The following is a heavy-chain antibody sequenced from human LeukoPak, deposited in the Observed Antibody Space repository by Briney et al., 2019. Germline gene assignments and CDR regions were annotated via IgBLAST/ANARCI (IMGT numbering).Heavy chain of an antibody. CDR1: VYTFTSYY. J-gene: IGHJ4*02. Sequence: ASVKVSGKASVYTFTSYYMHWVRQAPGQGLEWMGIINPSGGSTSYAQKFQGRVTMTRDTSTSTVYMELSSLRSEDTAVYYCARDRAIGYDSSGYYVGYWGQGTLVTVSS. V-gene: IGHV1-46*01. D-gene: IGHD3-22*01. CDR3: ARDRAIGYDSSGYYVGY. CDR2: INPSGGST.